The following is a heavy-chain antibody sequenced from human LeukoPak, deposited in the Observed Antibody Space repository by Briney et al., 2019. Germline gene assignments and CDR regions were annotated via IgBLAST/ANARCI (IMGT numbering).Heavy chain of an antibody. J-gene: IGHJ5*02. CDR1: GYSFTHYY. CDR3: ARADRLHGGPYLIGP. Sequence: GASVKVSGKPSGYSFTHYYMHCVRQAPGHGLEWRGWSNPNSGGTSSAQKFQGRVTMTRDTSITTVYMEMSWLTSDDTAIYYCARADRLHGGPYLIGPWGQGTLVTVSS. CDR2: SNPNSGGT. D-gene: IGHD2-21*01. V-gene: IGHV1-2*02.